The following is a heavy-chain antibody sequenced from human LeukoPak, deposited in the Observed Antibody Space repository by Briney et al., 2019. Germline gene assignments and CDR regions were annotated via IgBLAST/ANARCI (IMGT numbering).Heavy chain of an antibody. CDR2: IIPIFGTA. D-gene: IGHD6-19*01. J-gene: IGHJ4*02. Sequence: SVTVSFKASGGTFISYAISGVRQAPGQGLEWMGGIIPIFGTANYAQKFRGRVTITADKSTSTAYMELSSLRSEDTAVYYCARGHPYSSGWFVYFYYWGQGTLGTVSS. V-gene: IGHV1-69*06. CDR1: GGTFISYA. CDR3: ARGHPYSSGWFVYFYY.